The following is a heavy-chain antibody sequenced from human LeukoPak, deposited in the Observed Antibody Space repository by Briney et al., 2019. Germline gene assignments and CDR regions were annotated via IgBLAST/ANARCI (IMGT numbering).Heavy chain of an antibody. Sequence: GESLKISFKGSGYSFTSYWIGWVRQMPGKGLEWMGIIYPGDSDTRYSPSFQGQVAISADKSISTPYLQWSSLKASDTATYYCARQRVEYSNYVGPYYDYWGQGTLVTVSS. V-gene: IGHV5-51*01. CDR3: ARQRVEYSNYVGPYYDY. D-gene: IGHD4-11*01. CDR1: GYSFTSYW. J-gene: IGHJ4*02. CDR2: IYPGDSDT.